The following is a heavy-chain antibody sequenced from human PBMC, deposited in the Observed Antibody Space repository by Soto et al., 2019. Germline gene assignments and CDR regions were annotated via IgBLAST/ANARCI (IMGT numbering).Heavy chain of an antibody. D-gene: IGHD3-10*01. J-gene: IGHJ6*04. CDR3: ARGWFGPDV. V-gene: IGHV3-74*01. CDR2: IDNAGTDS. Sequence: EVQLVESGGGLVQPGGSLRLSCAASGFTLSGRSMHWVRQAPGKGLVWVSGIDNAGTDSTYADSVKGRFTSSRDNAKNMLYLQMTSLRVADTAVYYCARGWFGPDVWGKGTTVTVSS. CDR1: GFTLSGRS.